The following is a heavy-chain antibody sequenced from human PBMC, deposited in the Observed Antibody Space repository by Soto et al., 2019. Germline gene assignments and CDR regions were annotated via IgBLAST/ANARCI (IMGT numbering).Heavy chain of an antibody. CDR3: ACYYDSSGYYDRPHAGMDV. J-gene: IGHJ6*02. Sequence: QVQLVQSGAEVKKPGSSVKVSCKASGGTFSSYAISWVRQAPGQGLEWMGGIIPIFGTANYAQKIQGRVTITADESTSTAYVELSSLRSEDTAVCYCACYYDSSGYYDRPHAGMDVWGQGTTVTVSS. CDR2: IIPIFGTA. V-gene: IGHV1-69*12. D-gene: IGHD3-22*01. CDR1: GGTFSSYA.